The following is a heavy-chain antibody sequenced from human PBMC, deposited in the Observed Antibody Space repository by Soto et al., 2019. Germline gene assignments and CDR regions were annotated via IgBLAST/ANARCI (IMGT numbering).Heavy chain of an antibody. CDR1: GFIFSNYG. V-gene: IGHV3-30*18. Sequence: QVQMVESGGGVVQPGRSLRLSCAASGFIFSNYGMHWVRQAPGKGLEWVAVISDDGRNKYYADFVKGRFTISRDNSKNTLYLQMNSLRAEDTAVYYCAKETVTRHDYWGQGTLVIASS. CDR3: AKETVTRHDY. CDR2: ISDDGRNK. D-gene: IGHD4-17*01. J-gene: IGHJ4*02.